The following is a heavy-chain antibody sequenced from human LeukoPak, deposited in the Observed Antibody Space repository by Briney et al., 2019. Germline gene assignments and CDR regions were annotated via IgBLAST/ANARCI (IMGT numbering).Heavy chain of an antibody. D-gene: IGHD1-14*01. CDR1: GFTLSSYA. CDR3: AQVSPYASPRNYSCDS. V-gene: IGHV3-23*01. CDR2: LSNSATAT. Sequence: PGGSLRLSWAASGFTLSSYAMSCVRQDPGRGLEWVSALSNSATATYYAPSVKGRFTISRDNSKNPLSLQMNSLRAEDTAIYYCAQVSPYASPRNYSCDSCGQGTLGTVSS. J-gene: IGHJ4*02.